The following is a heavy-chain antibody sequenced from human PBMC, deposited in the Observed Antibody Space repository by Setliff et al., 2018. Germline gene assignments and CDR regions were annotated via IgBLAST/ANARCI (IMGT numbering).Heavy chain of an antibody. CDR1: GGSIRRTTYY. J-gene: IGHJ4*02. V-gene: IGHV4-39*01. CDR3: ASLDYYDSGGYYIRDY. Sequence: PSETLSLTCTVSGGSIRRTTYYWGWIRQPPGKGLEWIGTVYYNGSTYYSPSLKSRVTISVDTSRNQFSLKLSSVTAADTAVYYCASLDYYDSGGYYIRDYWGQGTLVTVSS. D-gene: IGHD3-22*01. CDR2: VYYNGST.